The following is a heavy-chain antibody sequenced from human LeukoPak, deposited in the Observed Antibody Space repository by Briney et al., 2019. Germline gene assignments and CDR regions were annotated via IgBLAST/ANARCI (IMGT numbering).Heavy chain of an antibody. Sequence: SETLSLTCTVSGGSISSYYWSWIRQPPGKGLEWIGYIYYSGSTNYSPSLKSRVTISVDTSKNQFSLKLSSVTAADTAVYYCARGMIVTMVRGVIITSDYYYGMDVWGQGTTVTVSS. V-gene: IGHV4-59*01. CDR3: ARGMIVTMVRGVIITSDYYYGMDV. D-gene: IGHD3-10*01. CDR1: GGSISSYY. J-gene: IGHJ6*02. CDR2: IYYSGST.